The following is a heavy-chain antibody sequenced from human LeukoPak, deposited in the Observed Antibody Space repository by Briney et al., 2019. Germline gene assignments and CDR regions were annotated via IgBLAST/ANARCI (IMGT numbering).Heavy chain of an antibody. V-gene: IGHV1-18*01. CDR3: ARMIAAAGETPFDY. D-gene: IGHD6-13*01. CDR1: GYTFTSYG. Sequence: GASVKVSCKASGYTFTSYGISWVRQAPGQGLEWMGWISAYNGNTNYAQKLQGRVTMTTDTSTSTAYMELRSLRSDDTAVYYCARMIAAAGETPFDYWGQGTLVTVSS. J-gene: IGHJ4*02. CDR2: ISAYNGNT.